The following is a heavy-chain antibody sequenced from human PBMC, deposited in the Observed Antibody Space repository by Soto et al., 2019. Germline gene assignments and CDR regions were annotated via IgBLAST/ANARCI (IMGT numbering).Heavy chain of an antibody. D-gene: IGHD3-3*01. CDR1: GYSFTSYW. CDR3: ARQDYDFWSGYYGQQNWFDP. V-gene: IGHV5-51*01. J-gene: IGHJ5*02. CDR2: IYPGDSDT. Sequence: XESLKLSWKGSGYSFTSYWIGWVLQMPGKGLEWMGIIYPGDSDTRYSPSFQGQVTISADKSISTAYLQWSSLKASDTAMYYCARQDYDFWSGYYGQQNWFDPWGQGTLVTVSS.